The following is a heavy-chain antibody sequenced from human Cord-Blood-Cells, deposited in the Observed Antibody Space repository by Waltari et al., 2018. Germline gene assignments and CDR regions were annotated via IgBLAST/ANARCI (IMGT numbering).Heavy chain of an antibody. CDR1: EGTFSSDA. CDR3: AVGFGEWYFDL. Sequence: QVQLVQSGAEVKKPGSSVKVSCKASEGTFSSDAIGCGRQAPGQGLEWMGGIIPIVGTANYAQKFQGRVTITADESTSTAYMELSSLRSEDTAVYYCAVGFGEWYFDLWGRGTLVTVSS. CDR2: IIPIVGTA. J-gene: IGHJ2*01. V-gene: IGHV1-69*01. D-gene: IGHD3-10*01.